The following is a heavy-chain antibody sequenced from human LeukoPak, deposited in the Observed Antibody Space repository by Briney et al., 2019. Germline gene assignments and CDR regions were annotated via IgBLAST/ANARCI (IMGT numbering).Heavy chain of an antibody. Sequence: TGGSLRLSCAASGFTFSSYAMSWVRQAPGKGLEWVAGILYDGSNKYYADSVKGRFTISRDNSKNTLYLQMNSLRVEDTAVYYCAKEVVPSSPHFGYWGQGTLVTVSS. V-gene: IGHV3-30*18. CDR2: ILYDGSNK. CDR3: AKEVVPSSPHFGY. CDR1: GFTFSSYA. J-gene: IGHJ4*02. D-gene: IGHD2-2*01.